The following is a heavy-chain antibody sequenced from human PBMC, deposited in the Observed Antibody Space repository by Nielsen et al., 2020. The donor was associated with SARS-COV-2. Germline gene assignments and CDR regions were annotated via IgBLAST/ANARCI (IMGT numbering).Heavy chain of an antibody. CDR3: ARHLWFGTSMYLDN. Sequence: GESLKISCQGSGYSFTSYWIGWVRQLPGKGLEWVAFMYPGDSDIRYSPSFQGQVTLSADRSSNTAYLQWSSLRASDSAMYFCARHLWFGTSMYLDNWGQGTLVAVSS. J-gene: IGHJ4*02. D-gene: IGHD3-10*01. CDR2: MYPGDSDI. CDR1: GYSFTSYW. V-gene: IGHV5-51*01.